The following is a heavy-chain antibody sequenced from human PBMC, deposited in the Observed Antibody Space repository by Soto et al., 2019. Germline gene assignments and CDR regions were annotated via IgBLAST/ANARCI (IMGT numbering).Heavy chain of an antibody. CDR1: GGSFSGYY. CDR2: IDHSGYT. J-gene: IGHJ5*02. V-gene: IGHV4-34*01. Sequence: SETLSLTCAVYGGSFSGYYWNWIRQPPGKGLEWIGEIDHSGYTNYNPSLKSRVTVSVDTSKNQFSLRLTSVTAADTAVYYCARVRDWFDPWGQGTLVTVSS. D-gene: IGHD3-3*01. CDR3: ARVRDWFDP.